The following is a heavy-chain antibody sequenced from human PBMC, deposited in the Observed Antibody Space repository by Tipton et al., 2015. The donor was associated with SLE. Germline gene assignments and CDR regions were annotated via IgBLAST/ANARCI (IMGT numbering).Heavy chain of an antibody. J-gene: IGHJ6*03. CDR3: TTVAYNSDVSGYYYFYYYYMDV. Sequence: SLRLSCSASGFTFSSYTMNWVRQAPGKGLEWVGRIKSESDGGTTDYAAPVKGRFTISRDDSKNTLYLQVNSLKTEDTAVYYCTTVAYNSDVSGYYYFYYYYMDVWGKGTTVTVSS. CDR1: GFTFSSYT. CDR2: IKSESDGGTT. V-gene: IGHV3-15*01. D-gene: IGHD3-22*01.